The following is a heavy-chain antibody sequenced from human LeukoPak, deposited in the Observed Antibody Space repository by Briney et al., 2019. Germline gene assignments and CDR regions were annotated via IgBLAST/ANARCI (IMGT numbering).Heavy chain of an antibody. CDR3: ARIGAGSSRDY. Sequence: PGGSLRLSCAASGFTFSNFAMTWVRQAPGKGLEWVSSIVGSSSTYYADSLKGRFTISRDNAKNSLYLQMNSLRAEDTAVYYCARIGAGSSRDYWGQGALVTVSS. CDR2: IVGSSST. D-gene: IGHD6-13*01. CDR1: GFTFSNFA. J-gene: IGHJ4*02. V-gene: IGHV3-21*01.